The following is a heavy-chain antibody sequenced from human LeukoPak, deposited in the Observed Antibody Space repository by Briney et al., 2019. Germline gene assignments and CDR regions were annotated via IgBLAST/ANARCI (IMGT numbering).Heavy chain of an antibody. CDR1: GASTSSYY. J-gene: IGHJ4*02. CDR2: IYSSGST. V-gene: IGHV4-59*08. CDR3: ARLNSYYYGSGTYYSDY. D-gene: IGHD3-10*01. Sequence: SETLSLTCTVSGASTSSYYWSWIRQPPGKGREWIGYIYSSGSTNYNPSLKSRVTISVDTSNNQFSLKLSSVTAADTAVYYCARLNSYYYGSGTYYSDYWGQGTLVTVSS.